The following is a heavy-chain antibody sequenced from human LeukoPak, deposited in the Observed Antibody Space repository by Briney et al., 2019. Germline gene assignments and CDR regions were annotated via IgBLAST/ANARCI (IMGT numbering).Heavy chain of an antibody. CDR3: AKPGRGYSYGYYFDY. D-gene: IGHD5-18*01. Sequence: PGGALRLSCAASGFTFSGDAMSWGRPAPGKRLGWGSAIIGIGGSTYYADSLKGRFTISRDNSKNTLYLQMNSLRAEDTAVYYCAKPGRGYSYGYYFDYWGQGTLVTVSS. V-gene: IGHV3-23*01. CDR1: GFTFSGDA. CDR2: IIGIGGST. J-gene: IGHJ4*02.